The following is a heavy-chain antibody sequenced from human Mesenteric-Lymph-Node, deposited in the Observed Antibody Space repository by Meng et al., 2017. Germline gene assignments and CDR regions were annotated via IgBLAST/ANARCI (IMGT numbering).Heavy chain of an antibody. Sequence: QVQLQQWGAGQLKPSETLSLTCAVYVGSFSGHSWTWIRQSPGKGLEWIGDFNHRGSTNYNPSLKSRVTISVDTSKHQFSLELNYVTAADTAVYYCARDQGGAVAYWGQGTLVTVSS. CDR3: ARDQGGAVAY. D-gene: IGHD4-23*01. V-gene: IGHV4-34*01. J-gene: IGHJ4*02. CDR1: VGSFSGHS. CDR2: FNHRGST.